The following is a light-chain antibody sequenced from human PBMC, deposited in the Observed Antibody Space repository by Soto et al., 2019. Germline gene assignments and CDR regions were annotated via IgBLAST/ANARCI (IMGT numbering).Light chain of an antibody. Sequence: EIVMTQSPATLSVSPGERATLSCRASQSISSNFAWYQQKPGQAPSLLIYGASTRATGIPATFSGSGSGTEFTLTISSLQSEDFAVYYCQQYNNWPFTFGPGTQVDIK. CDR3: QQYNNWPFT. CDR2: GAS. CDR1: QSISSN. J-gene: IGKJ3*01. V-gene: IGKV3-15*01.